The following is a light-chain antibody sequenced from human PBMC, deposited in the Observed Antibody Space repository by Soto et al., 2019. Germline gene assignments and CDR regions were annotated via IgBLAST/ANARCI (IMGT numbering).Light chain of an antibody. J-gene: IGKJ1*01. CDR2: DAS. CDR3: QQYNTYSWE. CDR1: QSISSW. Sequence: DIHMTQSPSTLSASVGDRVTITCRASQSISSWLAWYQQKPGEAPKLLIYDASSLESGVPSRFSGSGSGTEFTLTISSLQPDDFATYYCQQYNTYSWEFGQGTKVDIK. V-gene: IGKV1-5*01.